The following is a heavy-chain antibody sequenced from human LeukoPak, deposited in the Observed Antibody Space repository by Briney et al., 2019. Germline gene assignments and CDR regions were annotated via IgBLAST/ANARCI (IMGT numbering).Heavy chain of an antibody. Sequence: SGPTLVNPTQTLTLTCTLSGFSLSTSAMSVSWIRQPPGKALEWLARPDWHDDEYYSTSLKTKLTVSKDTSKNQVVLTMTSMDPVGTATYYCARINIIGCGMNYFDYRGEGTLVTVSS. D-gene: IGHD3-16*02. V-gene: IGHV2-70*11. J-gene: IGHJ4*02. CDR3: ARINIIGCGMNYFDY. CDR1: GFSLSTSAMS. CDR2: PDWHDDE.